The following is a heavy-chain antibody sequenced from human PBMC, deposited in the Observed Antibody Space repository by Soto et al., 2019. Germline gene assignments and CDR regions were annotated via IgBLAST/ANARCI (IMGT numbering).Heavy chain of an antibody. CDR1: GFTFNNYA. CDR2: ISGTGGST. V-gene: IGHV3-23*01. D-gene: IGHD2-15*01. CDR3: AKDILGGNFDY. Sequence: EVQLLDSGGGLVQPGVSLRLSCAASGFTFNNYAMNWVRQARGKGLEWVATISGTGGSTYYADSVKGRFTISRDNSKTTLYLQMNSLRVEDTAVYYCAKDILGGNFDYWGQGTQVTVSS. J-gene: IGHJ4*02.